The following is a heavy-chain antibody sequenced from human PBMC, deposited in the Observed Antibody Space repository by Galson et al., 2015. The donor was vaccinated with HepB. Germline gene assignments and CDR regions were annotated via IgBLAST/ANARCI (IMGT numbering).Heavy chain of an antibody. D-gene: IGHD3-22*01. CDR3: ARLRGRGYYDGSGSEQVYYYYYGMDV. V-gene: IGHV3-7*01. CDR1: GFTFSSYW. J-gene: IGHJ6*02. CDR2: IKQDGSEK. Sequence: SLRLSCAASGFTFSSYWMSWARQAPGKGLEWGANIKQDGSEKYYGDSGKGRLTISRENAKNSLNLKMKSLRVEETAVYYCARLRGRGYYDGSGSEQVYYYYYGMDVWGQGTMVTVSS.